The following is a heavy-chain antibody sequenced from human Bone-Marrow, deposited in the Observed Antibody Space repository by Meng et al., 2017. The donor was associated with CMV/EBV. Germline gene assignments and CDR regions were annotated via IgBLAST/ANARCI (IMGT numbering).Heavy chain of an antibody. J-gene: IGHJ4*02. V-gene: IGHV3-43D*03. Sequence: GESLKISCAASGFTFDDYAMHWVRQAPGKGLEWVSLISWDGGSTYYADSVKGRFTISRDNSKNTLYLQMNSLRAEDTAVYYCAKGQKIYYDSSGYDYWGQGTLVTVSS. CDR3: AKGQKIYYDSSGYDY. D-gene: IGHD3-22*01. CDR1: GFTFDDYA. CDR2: ISWDGGST.